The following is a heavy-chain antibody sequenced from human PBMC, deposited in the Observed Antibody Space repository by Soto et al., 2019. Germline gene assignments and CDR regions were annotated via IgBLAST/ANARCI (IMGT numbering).Heavy chain of an antibody. CDR2: ISGSGGST. Sequence: EVQLLESGGGLVQPGGSLRLSGAASGFTFSSYAMSWVRQAPGKGLEWVSAISGSGGSTYDADSVQGRFTISRANSKTTLYLEMNSLRAEDTAVYYCAKEGSGYDFETDYWGQGTLVTVSS. V-gene: IGHV3-23*01. D-gene: IGHD5-12*01. J-gene: IGHJ4*02. CDR1: GFTFSSYA. CDR3: AKEGSGYDFETDY.